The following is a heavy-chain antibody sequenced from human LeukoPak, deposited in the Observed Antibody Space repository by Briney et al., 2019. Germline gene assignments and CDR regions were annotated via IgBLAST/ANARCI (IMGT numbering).Heavy chain of an antibody. D-gene: IGHD1-26*01. Sequence: SETLSLTCAVSGGSISSSNWWSWVRQPPGKGLEWIGEIYHSGSTNYNPSLKSRVTISVDKSKNQFSLKLSSVTAADTAVYYCARVLSSAGSLSRRYFQHWGQGTLVTVSS. J-gene: IGHJ1*01. CDR3: ARVLSSAGSLSRRYFQH. CDR2: IYHSGST. CDR1: GGSISSSNW. V-gene: IGHV4-4*02.